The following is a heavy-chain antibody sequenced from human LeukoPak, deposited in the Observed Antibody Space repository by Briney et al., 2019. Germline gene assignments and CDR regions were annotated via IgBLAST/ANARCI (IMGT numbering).Heavy chain of an antibody. CDR1: GFTFSSYW. J-gene: IGHJ4*02. CDR3: ARGPDHRDGYNFGSPLQY. CDR2: ITNSGTTI. Sequence: GGSLRLSCAASGFTFSSYWMSWIRQAPGKGLEWVSYITNSGTTIYYADSVKGRFTISRDNAKNSLYLQMNSLRAEDTAVYYCARGPDHRDGYNFGSPLQYWGQGTLVTVSS. D-gene: IGHD5-24*01. V-gene: IGHV3-11*01.